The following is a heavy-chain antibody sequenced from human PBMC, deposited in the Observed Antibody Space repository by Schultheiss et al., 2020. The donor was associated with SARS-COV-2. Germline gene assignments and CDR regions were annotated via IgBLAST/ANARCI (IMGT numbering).Heavy chain of an antibody. V-gene: IGHV4-59*12. Sequence: SETLSLTCTVSGGSISSYYWSWIRQPPGKGLEWIGYIYYSGTTNYNPSLESRATISVDTSKNQFSLKLSSVSAADTAIYYCARAYYYGSSGYYLDYWGQGTPVTVSS. CDR1: GGSISSYY. D-gene: IGHD3-22*01. CDR3: ARAYYYGSSGYYLDY. CDR2: IYYSGTT. J-gene: IGHJ4*02.